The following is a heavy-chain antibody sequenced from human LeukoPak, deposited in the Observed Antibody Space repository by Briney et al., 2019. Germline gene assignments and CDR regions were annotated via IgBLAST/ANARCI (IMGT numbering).Heavy chain of an antibody. CDR3: ARDWGSGELLTWLDP. V-gene: IGHV4-59*02. CDR1: GDSVSISY. CDR2: IYSGGIA. Sequence: PSETLSLTCIVSGDSVSISYWSWIRQPPGKGLEWIGYIYSGGIADYNPALRGRVTISVDTSKNQFSLRLRSVTAADTAVYYCARDWGSGELLTWLDPWGQGTLVTVSS. J-gene: IGHJ5*02. D-gene: IGHD3-10*01.